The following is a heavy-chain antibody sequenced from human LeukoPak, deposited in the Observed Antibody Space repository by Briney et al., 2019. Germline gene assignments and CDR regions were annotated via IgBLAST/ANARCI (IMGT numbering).Heavy chain of an antibody. D-gene: IGHD4-17*01. J-gene: IGHJ6*02. CDR1: GFTFSSYS. Sequence: GGSLRLSCAASGFTFSSYSMNWVRQAPGKGLEWVSSISSSSSYIYYADSVKGRFTISRDNSKNTLYPQMNSLRAEDTAVYYCARDRGDYGDYDSSYYGMDVWGQGTTVTVSS. CDR3: ARDRGDYGDYDSSYYGMDV. V-gene: IGHV3-21*01. CDR2: ISSSSSYI.